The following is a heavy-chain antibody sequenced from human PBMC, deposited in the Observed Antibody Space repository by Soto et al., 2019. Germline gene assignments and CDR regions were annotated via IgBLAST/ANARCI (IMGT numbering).Heavy chain of an antibody. CDR3: ASIAVAGHFDN. Sequence: QVQLQESGPGLVKPSGTLSLTCAVSGGSISSSNCWNWVRQPPGKGLEWIGEIFQSGSTNYNPSLRSRVSISIDKSKNQFSLKVSSVPAADTAVYYCASIAVAGHFDNWGQGALVTVSS. J-gene: IGHJ4*02. CDR2: IFQSGST. CDR1: GGSISSSNC. V-gene: IGHV4-4*02. D-gene: IGHD6-19*01.